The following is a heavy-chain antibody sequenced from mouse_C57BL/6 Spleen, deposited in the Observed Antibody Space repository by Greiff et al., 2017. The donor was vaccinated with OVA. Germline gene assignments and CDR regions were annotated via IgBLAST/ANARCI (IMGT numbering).Heavy chain of an antibody. CDR1: GYTFTSYW. CDR2: IHPNSGST. D-gene: IGHD1-1*01. V-gene: IGHV1-64*01. J-gene: IGHJ1*03. CDR3: ARSPSAYGSSPTMYFDV. Sequence: VQLQQSGAELVKPGASVKLSCKASGYTFTSYWMHWVKQRPGQGLEWIGMIHPNSGSTNYNEKFKSKATLTVDKSSSTAYMQLSSLTSEDSAVYYCARSPSAYGSSPTMYFDVWGTGTTVTVSS.